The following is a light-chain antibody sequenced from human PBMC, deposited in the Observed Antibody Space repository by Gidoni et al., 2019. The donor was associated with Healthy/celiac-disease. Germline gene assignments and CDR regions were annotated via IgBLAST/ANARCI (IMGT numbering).Light chain of an antibody. CDR1: QSVSSSY. CDR2: GAS. V-gene: IGKV3-20*01. J-gene: IGKJ1*01. Sequence: EFVLTQSPGTLSLSPGDRATLSCRASQSVSSSYLAWYQQKPGQAPRLLIYGASSRATGIPDRFSGSGSGTGFTLTISRLEPEDVAVYYCQQYGSSPWTFGQGTKVEIK. CDR3: QQYGSSPWT.